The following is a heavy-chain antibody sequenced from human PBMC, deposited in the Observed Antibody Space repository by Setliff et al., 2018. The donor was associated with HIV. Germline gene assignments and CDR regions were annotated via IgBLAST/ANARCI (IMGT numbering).Heavy chain of an antibody. CDR1: GFTFSNYE. J-gene: IGHJ6*03. CDR2: INSASTTK. Sequence: GGSLRLSCAASGFTFSNYEMSWVRQAPGKGLEWISYINSASTTKYYADSVRGRFTISRDNAQNSLHLQLSSLRAEDTAIYYCARDFTDHPYYYMGVWGKGTTVTVSS. V-gene: IGHV3-48*03. CDR3: ARDFTDHPYYYMGV. D-gene: IGHD2-8*02.